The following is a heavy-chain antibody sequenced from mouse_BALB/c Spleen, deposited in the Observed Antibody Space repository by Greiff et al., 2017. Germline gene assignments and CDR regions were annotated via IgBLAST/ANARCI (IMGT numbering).Heavy chain of an antibody. V-gene: IGHV1S81*02. CDR3: ARNGNWDWYFDV. CDR1: GYTFTSYW. CDR2: INPSNGRT. Sequence: VQLQQPGAELVKLGASVKLSCKASGYTFTSYWMHWVKQRPGQGLEWIGEINPSNGRTNYNEKFKSKATLTVDKSSSTAYMQLSSLTSEDSAVYYCARNGNWDWYFDVWGAGTTVTVSS. D-gene: IGHD2-1*01. J-gene: IGHJ1*01.